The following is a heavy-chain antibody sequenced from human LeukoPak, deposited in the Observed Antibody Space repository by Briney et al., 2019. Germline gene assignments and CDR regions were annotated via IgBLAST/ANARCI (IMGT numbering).Heavy chain of an antibody. V-gene: IGHV1-18*01. J-gene: IGHJ4*02. Sequence: ASVKVSCKASGYTFTTYGISWVRQAPGQGLEWMGWISAHNGDTNYAQRLQGRVTMTTDTSTSTAYMELRSLRSDDTAVYYCARGVSYDSSGYYNRWGQGTLVTVSS. CDR2: ISAHNGDT. CDR3: ARGVSYDSSGYYNR. D-gene: IGHD3-22*01. CDR1: GYTFTTYG.